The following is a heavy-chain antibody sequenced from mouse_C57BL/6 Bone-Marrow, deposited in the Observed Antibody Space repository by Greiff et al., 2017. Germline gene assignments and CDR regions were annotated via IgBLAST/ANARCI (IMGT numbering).Heavy chain of an antibody. CDR3: AKQSNWTMDY. CDR2: IFPGSGSN. D-gene: IGHD2-5*01. V-gene: IGHV1-75*01. J-gene: IGHJ4*01. CDR1: GYTFTDYY. Sequence: QVQLQQSGPELVKPGASVKISCKASGYTFTDYYINWVKQRPGQGLEWIGWIFPGSGSNNYNEKFKGKATLTVDKSSSTAYMLISSLTAEDSAVYFCAKQSNWTMDYWGQGTSATVSA.